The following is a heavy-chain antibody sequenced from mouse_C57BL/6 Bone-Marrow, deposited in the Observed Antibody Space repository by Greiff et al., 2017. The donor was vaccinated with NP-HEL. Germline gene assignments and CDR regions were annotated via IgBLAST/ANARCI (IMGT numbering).Heavy chain of an antibody. CDR3: ARGAYYGDAFAY. Sequence: QVQLQQPGAELVKPGASVKLSCKASGYTFTSYWMQWVKQRPGQGLEWIGEIDPSDSYTNYNQKFKGKATLTVDTSSSTAYMQLSSLTSEDSAVDYCARGAYYGDAFAYWGQGTLVTVSA. J-gene: IGHJ3*01. V-gene: IGHV1-50*01. CDR1: GYTFTSYW. CDR2: IDPSDSYT. D-gene: IGHD2-13*01.